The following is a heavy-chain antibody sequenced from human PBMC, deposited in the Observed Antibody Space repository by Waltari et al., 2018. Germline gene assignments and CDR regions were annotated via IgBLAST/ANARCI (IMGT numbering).Heavy chain of an antibody. CDR2: ITSSGGST. V-gene: IGHV3-23*01. CDR1: GFTFITYA. J-gene: IGHJ4*02. D-gene: IGHD6-13*01. CDR3: TKWLTAAGTGWFDC. Sequence: EVQLLESGGGLVQPGGSLRLSCAASGFTFITYAMTWVRQAPGKGLEWVSGITSSGGSTYYAASVKGRFTISRDSSRNTLHLQMNGLRAEDTAIYYCTKWLTAAGTGWFDCWGQGTLVTVSS.